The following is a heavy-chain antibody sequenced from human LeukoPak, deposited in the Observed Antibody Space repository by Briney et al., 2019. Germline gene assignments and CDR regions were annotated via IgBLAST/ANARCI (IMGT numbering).Heavy chain of an antibody. V-gene: IGHV3-30*04. CDR3: AREAAEIAVAGSFDY. CDR1: GFTFSSYA. CDR2: ISYDGSNK. Sequence: GGSLRLSCAASGFTFSSYAMHWVRQAPGKGLEWVVVISYDGSNKYYADSVKGRFTISRDNSKNTLYLQMNSLRAEDTAVYYCAREAAEIAVAGSFDYWGQGTLVTVSS. J-gene: IGHJ4*02. D-gene: IGHD6-19*01.